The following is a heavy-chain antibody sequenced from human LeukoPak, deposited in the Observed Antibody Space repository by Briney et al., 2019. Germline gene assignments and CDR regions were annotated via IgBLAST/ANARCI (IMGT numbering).Heavy chain of an antibody. CDR2: IRPDGSEK. J-gene: IGHJ4*02. CDR1: GFTFNIHW. CDR3: SGRSGFSSTD. Sequence: GGSLRLSCEASGFTFNIHWMNWVRQAPGKGLEWLANIRPDGSEKVYVDSVRGRFTISRDNTKNSVYLQMNNLRSEDSAVYYCSGRSGFSSTDWGQGIRVTVSS. D-gene: IGHD2-2*01. V-gene: IGHV3-7*01.